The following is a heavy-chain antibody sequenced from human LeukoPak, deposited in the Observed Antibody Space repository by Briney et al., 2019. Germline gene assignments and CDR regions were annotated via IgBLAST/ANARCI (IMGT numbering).Heavy chain of an antibody. V-gene: IGHV4/OR15-8*01. CDR1: GGSIDSTNW. CDR2: IHHDGRI. D-gene: IGHD3-22*01. Sequence: SETLSLTCDVSGGSIDSTNWWNWVRQPPGKGLEWIGEIHHDGRINYNPSLKSRVTLSVDKSKNQFSLMLNSVTAADTAVYYCARDRIGTYYYDSSGPSEPYGMDVWGQGSTVTVSS. CDR3: ARDRIGTYYYDSSGPSEPYGMDV. J-gene: IGHJ6*02.